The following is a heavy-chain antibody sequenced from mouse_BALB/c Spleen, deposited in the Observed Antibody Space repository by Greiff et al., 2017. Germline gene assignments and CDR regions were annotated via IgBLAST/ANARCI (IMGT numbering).Heavy chain of an antibody. D-gene: IGHD3-1*01. J-gene: IGHJ1*01. CDR1: GFTFSNYW. Sequence: EVKLEESGGGLVQPGGSMKLSCVASGFTFSNYWMNWVRQSPEKGLEWVAEIRLKSNNYATHYAESVKGRFTISRDDSKSSVYLQMNNLRAEDTGIYYCTRGTWDWYFDVWGAGTTVTVSS. CDR3: TRGTWDWYFDV. CDR2: IRLKSNNYAT. V-gene: IGHV6-6*02.